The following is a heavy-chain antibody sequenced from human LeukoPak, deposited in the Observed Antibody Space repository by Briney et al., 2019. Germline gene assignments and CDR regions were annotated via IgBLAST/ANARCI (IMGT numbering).Heavy chain of an antibody. Sequence: GGSLRLSCAASGFTFSDTWMHWVRQAPGKGLEWVSAISGSGGSTYYADSVKGRFTISRDNSKNTLYLQMNSLRAEDTAVYYCAKDPYSSSPINWFDPWGQGTLVTVSS. CDR1: GFTFSDTW. CDR3: AKDPYSSSPINWFDP. D-gene: IGHD6-6*01. J-gene: IGHJ5*02. V-gene: IGHV3-23*01. CDR2: ISGSGGST.